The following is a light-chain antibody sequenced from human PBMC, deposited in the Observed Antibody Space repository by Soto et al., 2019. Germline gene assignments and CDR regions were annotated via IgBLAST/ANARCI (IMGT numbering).Light chain of an antibody. CDR3: AAWDDSLNGVV. CDR2: SHN. CDR1: SSNIGANT. J-gene: IGLJ2*01. Sequence: QSVLTQPPSASGTPGQRVTISCSGSSSNIGANTVNWYQQLPGTAPKLLIYSHNQRPSGVPARFSASKSGTSASLAISGLQSEDEADYYCAAWDDSLNGVVFGGGTKVTVL. V-gene: IGLV1-44*01.